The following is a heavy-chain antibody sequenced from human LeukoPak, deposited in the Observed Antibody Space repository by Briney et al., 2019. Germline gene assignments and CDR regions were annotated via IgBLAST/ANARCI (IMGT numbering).Heavy chain of an antibody. CDR1: GGSISSSSYY. V-gene: IGHV4-39*07. CDR3: ARVTGSGRVYYYYYMDV. Sequence: SETLSLTCTVSGGSISSSSYYWGWIRRPPGKGLERIGSIYYSGSTYYNPSLKSRVTISVDTSKNQSSLKLSSVTAADTAVYYCARVTGSGRVYYYYYMDVWGKGTTVTVSS. J-gene: IGHJ6*03. CDR2: IYYSGST. D-gene: IGHD3-10*01.